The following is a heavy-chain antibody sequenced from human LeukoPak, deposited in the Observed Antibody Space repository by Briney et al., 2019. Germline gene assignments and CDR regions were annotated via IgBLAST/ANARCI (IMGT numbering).Heavy chain of an antibody. Sequence: PGGSLRLSCAASGFTFSSYAMSWVRQAPGKGLEWVSAISGSGGSTYYADSVKGRFTISRDNSKNTLYLQMNSLRAEDTAVYYCAKTDYVDTAILGWDYWGQGTLVTASS. V-gene: IGHV3-23*01. J-gene: IGHJ4*02. D-gene: IGHD5-18*01. CDR1: GFTFSSYA. CDR2: ISGSGGST. CDR3: AKTDYVDTAILGWDY.